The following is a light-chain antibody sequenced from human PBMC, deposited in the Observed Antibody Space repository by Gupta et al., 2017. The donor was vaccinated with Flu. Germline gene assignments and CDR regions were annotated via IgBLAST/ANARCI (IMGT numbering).Light chain of an antibody. Sequence: QSALTQPASVSGSPGQSITISCPGTSSDVGGYDYVSWYQHHPGKAPKLMIYDINNRPSGVSNRFSGSKSGNTASLTISGLQAEDEADYYCSSYTSSSTSVFGGGTKLTVL. CDR2: DIN. CDR3: SSYTSSSTSV. V-gene: IGLV2-14*03. CDR1: SSDVGGYDY. J-gene: IGLJ2*01.